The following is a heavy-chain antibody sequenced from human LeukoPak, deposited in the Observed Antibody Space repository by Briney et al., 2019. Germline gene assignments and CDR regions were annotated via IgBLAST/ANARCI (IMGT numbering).Heavy chain of an antibody. D-gene: IGHD4-17*01. CDR3: ARVNYGDYLPSFDY. J-gene: IGHJ4*02. Sequence: SETLSLTCTVSGDSINSNNYYWGWIRHPPGKGLEWIGSIYHSGSTYYNPSLKSRVTISVDTSKNQFSLKLSSVTAADTAVYYCARVNYGDYLPSFDYWGQGTLVTVSS. CDR2: IYHSGST. CDR1: GDSINSNNYY. V-gene: IGHV4-39*07.